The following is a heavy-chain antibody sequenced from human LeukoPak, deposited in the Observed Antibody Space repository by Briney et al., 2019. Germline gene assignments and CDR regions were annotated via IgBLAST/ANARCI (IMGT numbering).Heavy chain of an antibody. Sequence: GASVKVSCKASGYTFSDYYMHWVRQAPGQGLEWLGWINPNSGGTNYAQKFQGRVTMTRNTSISTAYMELSRLRSDDTAVYYCARDYYDILTASLRANWFDPWGPGTLVTVSS. CDR1: GYTFSDYY. CDR2: INPNSGGT. V-gene: IGHV1-2*02. D-gene: IGHD3-9*01. J-gene: IGHJ5*02. CDR3: ARDYYDILTASLRANWFDP.